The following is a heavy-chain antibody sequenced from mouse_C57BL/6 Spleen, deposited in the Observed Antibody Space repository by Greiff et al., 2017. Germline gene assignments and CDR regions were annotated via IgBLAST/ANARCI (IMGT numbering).Heavy chain of an antibody. Sequence: QVQLQQSGAELVRPGASVTLSCKASGYTFTDYEMHWVKQTPVQGLEWIGAIDPETVGTAYNQKFKGKAILTADKSSSTAYMELLSLTSEDSAVYYCTRERNYGSSPAWFAYWGQGTLATVSA. CDR3: TRERNYGSSPAWFAY. D-gene: IGHD1-1*01. V-gene: IGHV1-15*01. J-gene: IGHJ3*01. CDR2: IDPETVGT. CDR1: GYTFTDYE.